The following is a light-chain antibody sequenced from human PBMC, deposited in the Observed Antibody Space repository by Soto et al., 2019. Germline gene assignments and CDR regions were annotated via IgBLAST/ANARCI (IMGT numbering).Light chain of an antibody. J-gene: IGKJ1*01. CDR3: QQRSNWPPWT. CDR1: QSVTIY. Sequence: EVVLTQSPATLSLSPGERATLSCRASQSVTIYLAWYQKKPGQAPRLLIYDASNRATGIPARSSGSGSGTDFTLTISSLEPEDFAVYYCQQRSNWPPWTFGQGTKVEIK. V-gene: IGKV3-11*01. CDR2: DAS.